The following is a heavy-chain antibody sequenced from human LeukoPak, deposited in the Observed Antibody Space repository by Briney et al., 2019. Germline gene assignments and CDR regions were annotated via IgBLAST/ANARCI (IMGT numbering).Heavy chain of an antibody. J-gene: IGHJ4*02. CDR3: AKSKNPTGDYASGFDY. CDR2: INPNSGGT. D-gene: IGHD4-17*01. CDR1: GYTFTSYG. Sequence: ASVKVSCKASGYTFTSYGISWVRQAPGQGLEWMGWINPNSGGTNYAQKFQGRVTMSRDTSISTAYMELSRLRSDDTAVYYCAKSKNPTGDYASGFDYWGQGTLVTVSS. V-gene: IGHV1-2*02.